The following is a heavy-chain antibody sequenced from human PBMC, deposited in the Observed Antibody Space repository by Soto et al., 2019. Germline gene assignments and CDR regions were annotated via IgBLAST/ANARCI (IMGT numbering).Heavy chain of an antibody. CDR1: GYTFTNFG. V-gene: IGHV1-18*01. CDR2: ISAYNGNT. J-gene: IGHJ4*02. CDR3: ARDVIAAAGTAG. D-gene: IGHD6-13*01. Sequence: ASVKVSCKACGYTFTNFGISWVRQAPGQGLEWMGWISAYNGNTNYAQKFQGRVTITADESTSTAYMELSSLRSEDTAVYYCARDVIAAAGTAGWGQGTLVTVSS.